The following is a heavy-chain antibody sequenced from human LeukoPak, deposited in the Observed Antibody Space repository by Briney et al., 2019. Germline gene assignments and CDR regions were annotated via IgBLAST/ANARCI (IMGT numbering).Heavy chain of an antibody. V-gene: IGHV4-39*01. CDR3: ARHRRNYFDY. J-gene: IGHJ4*02. Sequence: PSETLSLTCTVSGGSISSSSYYWGWIRQPPGKGLEWIGNIYYSGSTYYNPSLKSRVTISVDTSKNQFSLKLSSVTAADTAVYYCARHRRNYFDYWGQGTLVTVSS. CDR2: IYYSGST. CDR1: GGSISSSSYY.